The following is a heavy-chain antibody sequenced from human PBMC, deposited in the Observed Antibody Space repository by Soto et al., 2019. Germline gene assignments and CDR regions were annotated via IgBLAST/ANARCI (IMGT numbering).Heavy chain of an antibody. J-gene: IGHJ4*02. D-gene: IGHD2-15*01. Sequence: QVQLQESGPGLVKPSQTLSLTCTVSGGSMNSGGYCWNWIRQHPGEGLEWIGCTSYGGTTSYNPSLKSRVTTAVDTSKNQFSLKLSSVTAADTAVYYCSRGILVWGQGTLITVSS. CDR3: SRGILV. CDR1: GGSMNSGGYC. V-gene: IGHV4-31*03. CDR2: TSYGGTT.